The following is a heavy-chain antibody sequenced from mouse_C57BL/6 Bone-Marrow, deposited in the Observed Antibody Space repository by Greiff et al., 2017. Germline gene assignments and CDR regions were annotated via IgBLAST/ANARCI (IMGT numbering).Heavy chain of an antibody. J-gene: IGHJ4*01. CDR3: ARVLFYAMDY. CDR1: GFNIKEYY. CDR2: IDPEDGET. Sequence: VQLQQSGAELVKPGASVKLSCTASGFNIKEYYMHWVKQRSEQGLEWIGRIDPEDGETKYDPKFQGKATITADKSSNTAYLQLSSLTSEYTDGYSVARVLFYAMDYWGQGTSGTVSA. V-gene: IGHV14-2*01.